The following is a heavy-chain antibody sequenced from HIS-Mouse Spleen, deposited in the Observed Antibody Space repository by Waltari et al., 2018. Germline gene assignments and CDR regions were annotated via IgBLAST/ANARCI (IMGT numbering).Heavy chain of an antibody. CDR1: GFTFSSCA. V-gene: IGHV3-23*01. Sequence: EVQLLESGGGLVQPGGSLRLSCAASGFTFSSCAMSWVRQAPGKGLEWVSAISGSGGSTYYADSVKGRFTISRDNSKNTLYLQMNSLRAEDTAVYYCAKARYGGNAFDIWGQGTMVTVSS. D-gene: IGHD4-17*01. CDR3: AKARYGGNAFDI. J-gene: IGHJ3*02. CDR2: ISGSGGST.